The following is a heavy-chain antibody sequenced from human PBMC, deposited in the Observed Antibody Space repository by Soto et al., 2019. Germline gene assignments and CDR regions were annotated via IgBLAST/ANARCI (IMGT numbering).Heavy chain of an antibody. J-gene: IGHJ4*02. Sequence: PGGSLRLSCAASGFTFSSYAMSWVRQAPGKGLEWVSAISGSGGSTYYADSVKGRFTISRDNSKNTLYLQMNSLRAEDTAVYYCAKDRGYSGYDSQYYFDYWGQGTLVTVS. V-gene: IGHV3-23*01. CDR2: ISGSGGST. CDR3: AKDRGYSGYDSQYYFDY. CDR1: GFTFSSYA. D-gene: IGHD5-12*01.